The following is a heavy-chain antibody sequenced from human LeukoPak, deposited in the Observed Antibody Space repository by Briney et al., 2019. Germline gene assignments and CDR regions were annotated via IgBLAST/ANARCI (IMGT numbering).Heavy chain of an antibody. D-gene: IGHD3-3*01. CDR3: ARGRKYDFWSGYYSSYYYYMDV. Sequence: PSETLSLTCTVSGGFIRNSNYYWGWIRQPPGKGLEWIGEMNHSGSTNYNPSLKSRVTISVDTSKNQFSLKLSSVTAADTAVYYCARGRKYDFWSGYYSSYYYYMDVWGKGTTVTVSS. V-gene: IGHV4-39*07. J-gene: IGHJ6*03. CDR1: GGFIRNSNYY. CDR2: MNHSGST.